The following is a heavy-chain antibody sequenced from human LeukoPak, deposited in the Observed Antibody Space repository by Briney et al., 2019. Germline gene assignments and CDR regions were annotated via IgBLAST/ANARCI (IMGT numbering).Heavy chain of an antibody. J-gene: IGHJ4*02. CDR1: GGSMSPYH. Sequence: SETLSLTCTVSGGSMSPYHWSWIRQPPGKGLEWTGYIYYSGSTNYNPSLNSRVTISVDTCKNQFSLTLSSVTAADTAMYYCARAVSGRFDYWGQGPLVTVSS. D-gene: IGHD6-19*01. CDR3: ARAVSGRFDY. V-gene: IGHV4-59*08. CDR2: IYYSGST.